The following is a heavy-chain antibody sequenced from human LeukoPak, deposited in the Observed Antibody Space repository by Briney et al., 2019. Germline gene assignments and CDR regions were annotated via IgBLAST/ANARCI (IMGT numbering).Heavy chain of an antibody. CDR3: ATPYYYDSSGYSVY. V-gene: IGHV3-20*03. Sequence: LSLPVSRHSSCYSGVTCVPLAPLLSLECVSAINWNGGSTGYADSVKGRFTISRDNAKNSLYLQLNLLRAELPASYSCATPYYYDSSGYSVYWGQATLVTVLS. J-gene: IGHJ4*02. CDR2: INWNGGST. D-gene: IGHD3-22*01. CDR1: RHSSCYSG.